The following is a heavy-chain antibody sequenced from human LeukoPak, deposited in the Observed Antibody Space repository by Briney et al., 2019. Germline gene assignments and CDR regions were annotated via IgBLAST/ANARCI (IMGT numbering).Heavy chain of an antibody. Sequence: GGSLRLSCAASGFTFSTYWMSWVRQAPGKGLEWVATIKQDGSDKYYVDSVKGRFTISRDNAKNSLYLQMNGLRAEDTAMYYCARDRYCSGRRCYSIGYFDYWGQGTLVTVSS. CDR2: IKQDGSDK. J-gene: IGHJ4*02. CDR3: ARDRYCSGRRCYSIGYFDY. V-gene: IGHV3-7*01. D-gene: IGHD2-15*01. CDR1: GFTFSTYW.